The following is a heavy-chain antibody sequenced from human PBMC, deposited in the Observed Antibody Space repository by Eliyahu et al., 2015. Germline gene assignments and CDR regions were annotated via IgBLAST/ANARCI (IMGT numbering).Heavy chain of an antibody. D-gene: IGHD1-26*01. CDR1: XGTFSSYA. Sequence: QVQLVQSGAEVXXPGSSVKVSCKASXGTFSSYAXSWXRQAPGQGLEWMGRIIPILGIANYAQKXQGRVTITADKSTSTAYMELSSLRSEDTAVYYCASTAQIKWELRSVYYGMDVWGQGTTVTVSS. V-gene: IGHV1-69*09. CDR3: ASTAQIKWELRSVYYGMDV. J-gene: IGHJ6*02. CDR2: IIPILGIA.